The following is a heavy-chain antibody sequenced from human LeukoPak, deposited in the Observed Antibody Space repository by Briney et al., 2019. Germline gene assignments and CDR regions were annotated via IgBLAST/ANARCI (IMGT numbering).Heavy chain of an antibody. V-gene: IGHV4-4*07. CDR2: IYTSGST. CDR1: VGSISSYY. D-gene: IGHD2-2*01. J-gene: IGHJ4*02. CDR3: ALGWDCSSTSCYGFDY. Sequence: SETLSLTCTVSVGSISSYYWSWIRQPAGKGLEWIGRIYTSGSTNYNPSLKSRVTMSVDTSKNQFSLKLSSVTAADTAVYYCALGWDCSSTSCYGFDYWGQGTLVTVSS.